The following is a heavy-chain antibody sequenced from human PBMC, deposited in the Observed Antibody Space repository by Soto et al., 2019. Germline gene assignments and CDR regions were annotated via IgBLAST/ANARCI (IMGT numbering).Heavy chain of an antibody. CDR3: ARDAGGIAARPDAFDI. J-gene: IGHJ3*02. Sequence: GGSLRLSCAASGFTFSSYSMNWVRQAPGKGLEWVSSISSSSSYIYYADSVKGRFTISRDNAKNSLYLQMNSLRAEDTAVYHCARDAGGIAARPDAFDIWGQGTMVTVSS. V-gene: IGHV3-21*01. CDR1: GFTFSSYS. D-gene: IGHD6-6*01. CDR2: ISSSSSYI.